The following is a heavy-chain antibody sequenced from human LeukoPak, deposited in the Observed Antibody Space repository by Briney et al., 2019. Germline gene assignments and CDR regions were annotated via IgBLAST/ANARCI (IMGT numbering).Heavy chain of an antibody. Sequence: GASVKVSCKASGYTFTSYYMHWVRQAPGQGLEWMGIINPSGGSTSYAQKFQGRVTMTRDMSTSTVYMELSSLRSEDTAVYYCARAGYYYDSSGYYPYYFDYWGQGTLVTVSS. CDR1: GYTFTSYY. D-gene: IGHD3-22*01. J-gene: IGHJ4*02. V-gene: IGHV1-46*01. CDR3: ARAGYYYDSSGYYPYYFDY. CDR2: INPSGGST.